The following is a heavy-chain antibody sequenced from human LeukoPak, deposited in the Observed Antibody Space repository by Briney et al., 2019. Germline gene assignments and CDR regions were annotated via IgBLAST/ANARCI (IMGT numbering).Heavy chain of an antibody. V-gene: IGHV3-7*01. Sequence: GGSLRLSCAASGFRFNTYWMSWVRQAPGKGLEWVANIKQDGSEKYYVDSVKGRFTISRDNAKNSLYLQMNSLRAEDTAVYYCARQAYSYGYFFDYWGQGTLVTVSS. D-gene: IGHD5-18*01. J-gene: IGHJ4*02. CDR1: GFRFNTYW. CDR3: ARQAYSYGYFFDY. CDR2: IKQDGSEK.